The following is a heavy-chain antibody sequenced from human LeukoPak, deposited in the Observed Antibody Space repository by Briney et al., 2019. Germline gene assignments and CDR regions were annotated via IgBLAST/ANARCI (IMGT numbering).Heavy chain of an antibody. Sequence: PGGSLRLSCAAAGFTFSNYGMHWVRQAPGKGLEWVAVISFDGNTKYYADSVKGRFTISRDNSKNTLYLQMNSLRAEDTAVYYCGKSGYSRFDYWGQGTLVTVSS. V-gene: IGHV3-30*18. CDR3: GKSGYSRFDY. CDR2: ISFDGNTK. J-gene: IGHJ4*02. D-gene: IGHD5-24*01. CDR1: GFTFSNYG.